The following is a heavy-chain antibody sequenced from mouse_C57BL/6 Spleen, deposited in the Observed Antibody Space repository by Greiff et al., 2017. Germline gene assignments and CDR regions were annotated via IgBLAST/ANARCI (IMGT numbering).Heavy chain of an antibody. D-gene: IGHD2-4*01. V-gene: IGHV15-2*01. CDR3: ARGNDYDYFDY. CDR2: ILPSIGRT. CDR1: DSEVFPIAY. Sequence: VQLQESGSELRSPGSSVKLSCKDFDSEVFPIAYVSWVRQKPGHGFEWIGGILPSIGRTIYGAKFEDKATLDADTLSNTAYLELNSLTSEDSAIYYCARGNDYDYFDYWGQGTLVTVSA. J-gene: IGHJ3*01.